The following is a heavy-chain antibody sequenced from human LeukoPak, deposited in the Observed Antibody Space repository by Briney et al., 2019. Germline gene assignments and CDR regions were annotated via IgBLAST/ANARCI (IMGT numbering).Heavy chain of an antibody. D-gene: IGHD2-2*01. CDR3: AKSKDIVVVPAATYFDY. CDR1: GYTFTSYA. CDR2: IIPIFGTA. V-gene: IGHV1-69*13. Sequence: SVKVSCKASGYTFTSYAISWVRQAPGQGLEWMGGIIPIFGTANYAQKFQGRVTITADESTSTAYMELSSLRSEDTAVYYCAKSKDIVVVPAATYFDYWGQGTLVTVSS. J-gene: IGHJ4*02.